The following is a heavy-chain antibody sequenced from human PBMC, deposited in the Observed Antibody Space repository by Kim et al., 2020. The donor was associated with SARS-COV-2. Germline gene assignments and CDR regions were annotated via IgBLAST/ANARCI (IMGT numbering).Heavy chain of an antibody. Sequence: GRGKYYVASVKGQFTLSRDNAKNTLFLKMNSLRGDDKAVDYCASGDAMDVWGQGTTVTVSS. D-gene: IGHD3-16*01. J-gene: IGHJ6*02. CDR2: GRGK. CDR3: ASGDAMDV. V-gene: IGHV3-7*01.